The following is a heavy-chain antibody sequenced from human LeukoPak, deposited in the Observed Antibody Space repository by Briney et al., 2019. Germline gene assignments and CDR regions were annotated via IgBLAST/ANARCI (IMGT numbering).Heavy chain of an antibody. D-gene: IGHD2-8*02. CDR2: IYYSGST. V-gene: IGHV4-39*07. CDR1: GGSISSSSYY. J-gene: IGHJ4*02. CDR3: ARDSGAGAPFDY. Sequence: PSETLSLTCTVSGGSISSSSYYWGWIRQPPGKGLEWIGSIYYSGSTYYNPSLKSRVTISVDTSKNQFSLKLSSVTAADTAVYYCARDSGAGAPFDYWGQGTLVTVSA.